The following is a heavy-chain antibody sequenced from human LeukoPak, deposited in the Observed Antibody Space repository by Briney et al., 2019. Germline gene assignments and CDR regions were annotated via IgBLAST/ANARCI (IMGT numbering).Heavy chain of an antibody. D-gene: IGHD1-7*01. CDR2: IYTSGST. CDR1: GGSISSGSYY. Sequence: SETLSLTCTVSGGSISSGSYYWSWTRRPAGKGLEWIGRIYTSGSTNYNPSLKSRVTISVDTSKNQFSLKLSSVTAADTAVYYCARDIQNWNYDWFDPWGQGTLVTVSS. J-gene: IGHJ5*02. V-gene: IGHV4-61*02. CDR3: ARDIQNWNYDWFDP.